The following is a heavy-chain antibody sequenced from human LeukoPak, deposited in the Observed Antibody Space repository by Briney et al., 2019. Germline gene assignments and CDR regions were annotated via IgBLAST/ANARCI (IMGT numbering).Heavy chain of an antibody. Sequence: MASETLSLTCTVSGGSISSYYWSWIRQPPGKGLEWIGYIYYSGSTNYNPSLKSRVTISVDTSKNQFSLKLSSVTAADTAVYYCARWIRDFWSGGTYGMDVWGQGTTVTVSS. CDR1: GGSISSYY. D-gene: IGHD3-3*01. CDR3: ARWIRDFWSGGTYGMDV. V-gene: IGHV4-59*12. CDR2: IYYSGST. J-gene: IGHJ6*02.